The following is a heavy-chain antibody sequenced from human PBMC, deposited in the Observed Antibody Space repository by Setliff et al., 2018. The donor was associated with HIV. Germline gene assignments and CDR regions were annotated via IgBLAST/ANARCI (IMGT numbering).Heavy chain of an antibody. CDR1: GYTFTAYY. J-gene: IGHJ4*02. V-gene: IGHV1-2*06. CDR3: ARDHRPNYYDNSGSPGY. CDR2: IIPNSGGT. D-gene: IGHD3-22*01. Sequence: ASVKVSCKASGYTFTAYYMHWVRQAPGQGLEWMGRIIPNSGGTNYAQKFQGRVTMTRDTSISTAYMELSSLRSEDTAVYYCARDHRPNYYDNSGSPGYWGQGTLVTVSS.